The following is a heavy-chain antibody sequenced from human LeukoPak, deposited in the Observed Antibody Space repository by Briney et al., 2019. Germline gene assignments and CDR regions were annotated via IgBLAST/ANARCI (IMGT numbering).Heavy chain of an antibody. V-gene: IGHV3-30*02. Sequence: PGGSLRLSCGASGFTFSNYGMHWVRQAPGKGLEWVASIHYEGSNKYYADSVKGRFTISRDNSKNTLYLQVNSVRAEDTAVYYCAKGGEVCSSTSCYGHFDYWGQGTLVTVSS. D-gene: IGHD2-2*01. CDR1: GFTFSNYG. CDR2: IHYEGSNK. J-gene: IGHJ4*02. CDR3: AKGGEVCSSTSCYGHFDY.